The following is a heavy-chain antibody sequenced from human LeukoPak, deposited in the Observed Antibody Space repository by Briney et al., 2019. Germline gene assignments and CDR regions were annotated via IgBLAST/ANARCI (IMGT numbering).Heavy chain of an antibody. D-gene: IGHD6-13*01. CDR3: ASRSSSWSFDY. Sequence: SETLSLTCTFSGDSISSYYWSWTRQPPGKGLEWIGYIYYSGSTNYNPSLKSRVTISVDTSKNQFSLKLNSVTAADTAVYYCASRSSSWSFDYWGQGTLVTVSS. CDR2: IYYSGST. V-gene: IGHV4-59*01. J-gene: IGHJ4*02. CDR1: GDSISSYY.